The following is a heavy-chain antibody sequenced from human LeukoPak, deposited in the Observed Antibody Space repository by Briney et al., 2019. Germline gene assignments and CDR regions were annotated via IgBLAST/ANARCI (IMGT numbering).Heavy chain of an antibody. D-gene: IGHD2-15*01. CDR3: ARLPLHDIVVVVAAW. Sequence: PGGSLRLSCAASGFTFSSYEMNWVRQAPGKGLEWVPYISSSGSTIYYADSVKGRFTISRDNAKNSLYLQMNSLRAEDTAVYYCARLPLHDIVVVVAAWWGQGTLVTVSS. CDR1: GFTFSSYE. J-gene: IGHJ4*02. V-gene: IGHV3-48*03. CDR2: ISSSGSTI.